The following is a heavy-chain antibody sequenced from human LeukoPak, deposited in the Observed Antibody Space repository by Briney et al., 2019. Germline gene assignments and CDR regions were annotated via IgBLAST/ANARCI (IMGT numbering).Heavy chain of an antibody. V-gene: IGHV3-74*01. D-gene: IGHD1-7*01. Sequence: PGRSLRLSCAASGFTFSNYWMHWVRQAPGKGLVWVSYINTDGSTTSYADSVKGRFTISSDNAKNTLYLQMNSLRAEDTAVYYCVRDGHATTPFDYWGQGTLVTVSS. CDR1: GFTFSNYW. J-gene: IGHJ4*02. CDR3: VRDGHATTPFDY. CDR2: INTDGSTT.